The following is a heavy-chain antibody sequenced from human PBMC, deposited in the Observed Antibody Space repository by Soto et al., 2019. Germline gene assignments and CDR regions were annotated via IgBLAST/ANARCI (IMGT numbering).Heavy chain of an antibody. CDR3: ARDRRVLRHNRNDPLYGMDV. J-gene: IGHJ6*02. V-gene: IGHV1-69*12. D-gene: IGHD1-1*01. CDR1: GGTFSSYA. Sequence: QVQLVQSGAEVKKPGSSVKVSCKASGGTFSSYAISWVRQAPGQGLEWMGGIIPIFGTANYAQKFQGRVTITADESTSTAYMELSSLRSEDTAVYYCARDRRVLRHNRNDPLYGMDVWGQGTTVTVSS. CDR2: IIPIFGTA.